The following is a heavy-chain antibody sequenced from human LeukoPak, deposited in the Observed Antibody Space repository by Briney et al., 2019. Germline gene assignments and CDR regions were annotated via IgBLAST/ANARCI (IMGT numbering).Heavy chain of an antibody. D-gene: IGHD2-21*02. CDR2: IAGSSGYI. V-gene: IGHV3-21*01. J-gene: IGHJ4*01. Sequence: PGGSLRLSCAASGFTFSTYWMSWVRQAPGKGLEWVSSIAGSSGYISYADSVKGRFTISRDNAKKSLYLQMTSLIAEDTAVYYCARDRGAYCGGDCYLGFDYWGRGTLVTVSS. CDR1: GFTFSTYW. CDR3: ARDRGAYCGGDCYLGFDY.